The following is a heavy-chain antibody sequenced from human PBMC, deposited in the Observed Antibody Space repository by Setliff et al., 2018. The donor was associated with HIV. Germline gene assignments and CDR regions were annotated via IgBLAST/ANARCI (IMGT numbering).Heavy chain of an antibody. V-gene: IGHV4-34*01. CDR1: GESFSRYY. D-gene: IGHD6-19*01. CDR2: VYHSGGT. J-gene: IGHJ4*02. CDR3: TRRFEKWLAFDY. Sequence: SETLSLTCAVYGESFSRYYWAWIRQSPGKGLEWIGNVYHSGGTDYNPSLRSRVSISVDTSTNQFSLSLASVTAADTAVYYCTRRFEKWLAFDYWGQGTLVTVSS.